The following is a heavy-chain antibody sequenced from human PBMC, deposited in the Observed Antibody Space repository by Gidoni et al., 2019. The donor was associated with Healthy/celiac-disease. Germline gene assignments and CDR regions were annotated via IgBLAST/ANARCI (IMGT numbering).Heavy chain of an antibody. J-gene: IGHJ5*02. V-gene: IGHV3-23*01. CDR1: GFPFSSYA. CDR2: ISGSGGST. CDR3: AKEAEGYCSSTSCRAHWFDP. D-gene: IGHD2-2*01. Sequence: EVQLLESGGGLVQPGGSLRLSCAASGFPFSSYAMSWVRQAPGKGLEWVSAISGSGGSTYYADSVKGRFTISRDNSKNTLYLQMNSLRAEDTAVYYCAKEAEGYCSSTSCRAHWFDPWGQGTLVTVSS.